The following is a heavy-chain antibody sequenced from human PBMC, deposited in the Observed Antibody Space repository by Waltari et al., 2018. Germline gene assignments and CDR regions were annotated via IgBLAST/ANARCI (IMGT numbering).Heavy chain of an antibody. CDR3: ARDCSGGSCYYGMDV. CDR1: GFTVSSNY. Sequence: EVQLVESGGGLIQPGGSLRLSCAASGFTVSSNYMSWVRQAPGKGLEGVSVIYSGGSTYYADSVKGRFTISRDNSKNTLYLQMNSLRAEDTAVYYCARDCSGGSCYYGMDVWGQGTTVTVSS. V-gene: IGHV3-53*01. D-gene: IGHD2-15*01. J-gene: IGHJ6*02. CDR2: IYSGGST.